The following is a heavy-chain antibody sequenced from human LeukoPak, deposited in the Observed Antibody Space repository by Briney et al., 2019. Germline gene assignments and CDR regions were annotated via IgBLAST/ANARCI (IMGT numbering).Heavy chain of an antibody. CDR3: AKTSGSYFAGFDC. D-gene: IGHD3-22*01. CDR1: GFTFSDYS. V-gene: IGHV3-21*01. Sequence: PGGSLRLSCAGSGFTFSDYSINWVRQAPGKGLEWVSSINPTSSSIYYADAVRGRFTISRDNAKSSLYLQMNGLTVEDTAVYYCAKTSGSYFAGFDCWGQGTLVTVSS. J-gene: IGHJ4*02. CDR2: INPTSSSI.